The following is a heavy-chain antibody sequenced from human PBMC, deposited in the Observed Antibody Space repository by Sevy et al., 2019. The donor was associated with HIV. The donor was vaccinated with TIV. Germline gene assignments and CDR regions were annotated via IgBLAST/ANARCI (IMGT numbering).Heavy chain of an antibody. CDR1: AFAFSSHA. CDR2: ISYEGTET. J-gene: IGHJ4*01. Sequence: GGSLRLSCAASAFAFSSHARHWVRQAPGKGLEWVAVISYEGTETFYAASVEGRFTISRDNSKSMLSLQINSLRPEDTAVYYCARDGGYSIKWYPLYWGHGTLVTVSS. D-gene: IGHD6-13*01. CDR3: ARDGGYSIKWYPLY. V-gene: IGHV3-30-3*01.